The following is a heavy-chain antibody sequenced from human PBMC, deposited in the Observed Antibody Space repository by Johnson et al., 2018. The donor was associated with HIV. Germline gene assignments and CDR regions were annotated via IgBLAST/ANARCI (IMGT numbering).Heavy chain of an antibody. J-gene: IGHJ3*02. CDR1: GFTVSSNY. Sequence: VQLVESGGGLIQPGGSLRLSCAASGFTVSSNYMSWVRQAPGKGLEWVAIIHRGGSTSYTEPVKGRFTIARDNSKNTLYLQMNSLRAEDTAVHYCAKVRYYDRDAFDIWGPGTLVTVSP. D-gene: IGHD3-22*01. CDR3: AKVRYYDRDAFDI. V-gene: IGHV3-53*01. CDR2: IHRGGST.